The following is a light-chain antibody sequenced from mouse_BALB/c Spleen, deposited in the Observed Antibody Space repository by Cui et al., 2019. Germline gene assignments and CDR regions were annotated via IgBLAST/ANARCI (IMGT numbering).Light chain of an antibody. Sequence: DIQMTQSPASLSVSVGETVTITCRASENIYSNLAWYQQKQGKSPQLLVYAATNLADGVPSRSSGSGSGTQYSLKINSLQSEDFGSYYCQHFWGTPFTFGSGTKLEIK. CDR1: ENIYSN. J-gene: IGKJ4*01. CDR2: AAT. V-gene: IGKV12-46*01. CDR3: QHFWGTPFT.